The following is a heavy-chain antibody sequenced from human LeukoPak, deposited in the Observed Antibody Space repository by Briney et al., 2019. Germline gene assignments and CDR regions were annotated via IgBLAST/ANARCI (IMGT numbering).Heavy chain of an antibody. CDR2: IYYSGST. Sequence: GSQRLSCAASGFTFSSYAMSWVRQAPGKGLEWIGSIYYSGSTYYNSSLKSRVTTSVDTSKNQFSLKLSSVTAADTAVYYCARVVNNWFDPWGQGTLVIVSS. CDR3: ARVVNNWFDP. CDR1: GFTFSSYA. V-gene: IGHV4-38-2*01. D-gene: IGHD3-16*02. J-gene: IGHJ5*02.